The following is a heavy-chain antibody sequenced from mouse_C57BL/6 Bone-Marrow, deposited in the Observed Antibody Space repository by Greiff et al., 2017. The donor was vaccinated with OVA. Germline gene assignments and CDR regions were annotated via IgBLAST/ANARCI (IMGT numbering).Heavy chain of an antibody. V-gene: IGHV5-15*01. CDR1: GFTFSDYG. D-gene: IGHD2-3*01. CDR2: ISNLAYSI. CDR3: ARHGDGYYVRAMDY. Sequence: EVKLVESGGGLVQPGGSLKLSCAASGFTFSDYGMAWVRQAPRKGPEWVAFISNLAYSIYYADPVTGRFTISRENAKNTLYLEMSSPRSEDTAMYYCARHGDGYYVRAMDYWGQGTSVTVSS. J-gene: IGHJ4*01.